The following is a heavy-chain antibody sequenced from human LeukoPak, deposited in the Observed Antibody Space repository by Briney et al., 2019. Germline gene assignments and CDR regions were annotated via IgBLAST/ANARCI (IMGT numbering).Heavy chain of an antibody. CDR1: GGSFSGYY. CDR2: INHSGST. D-gene: IGHD2-8*01. J-gene: IGHJ4*02. CDR3: ARGAGYCTNGVCYLRLKSIFDY. V-gene: IGHV4-34*01. Sequence: SETLSLTCAVYGGSFSGYYWSWIRQPPGKGLEWIGEINHSGSTNYNPSLKSRVTISVDTSKNQFSLKLSSVTAADTAVYYCARGAGYCTNGVCYLRLKSIFDYWGQGTLVTVSS.